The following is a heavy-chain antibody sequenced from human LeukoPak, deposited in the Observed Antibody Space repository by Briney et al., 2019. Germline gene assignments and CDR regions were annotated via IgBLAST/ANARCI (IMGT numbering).Heavy chain of an antibody. CDR3: ARAETCSSDWYDPFFDY. CDR1: GYSISSGYY. CDR2: LYHSGNS. J-gene: IGHJ4*02. V-gene: IGHV4-38-2*02. D-gene: IGHD6-19*01. Sequence: SETLSLTCTVSGYSISSGYYWGWIRQPPGKGLEWIGSLYHSGNSYYNPSLKSRATISVDTSKNHFSLKLRSVTAADTAVYYCARAETCSSDWYDPFFDYWGQGTLVTVSS.